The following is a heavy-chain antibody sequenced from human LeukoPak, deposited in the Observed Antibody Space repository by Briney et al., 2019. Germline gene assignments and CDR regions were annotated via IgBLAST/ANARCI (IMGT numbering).Heavy chain of an antibody. Sequence: SETLSLTCAVYGGSFSGYYWSWIRQPPGKGLEWIGEINHSGSTNYNPSLKSRVTISVDTSKNQFSLKLSSVTAADTAVYYCARRSEYTSGWYFYYWGQETLVTVPS. CDR1: GGSFSGYY. CDR2: INHSGST. CDR3: ARRSEYTSGWYFYY. J-gene: IGHJ4*02. D-gene: IGHD6-19*01. V-gene: IGHV4-34*01.